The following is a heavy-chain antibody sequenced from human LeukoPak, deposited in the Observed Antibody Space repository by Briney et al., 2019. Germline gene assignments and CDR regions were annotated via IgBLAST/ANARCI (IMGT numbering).Heavy chain of an antibody. CDR2: INHSGST. Sequence: SETLSLTCAVYGGSFSGYYWSWIRQPPGKGLGWIGEINHSGSTNYNPSLKSRVTISVDTSKNQFSLKLSSVTAADTAVYYCARKRGYCSSTSCYLYWFDPWGQGTLVTVSS. J-gene: IGHJ5*02. D-gene: IGHD2-2*01. CDR1: GGSFSGYY. V-gene: IGHV4-34*01. CDR3: ARKRGYCSSTSCYLYWFDP.